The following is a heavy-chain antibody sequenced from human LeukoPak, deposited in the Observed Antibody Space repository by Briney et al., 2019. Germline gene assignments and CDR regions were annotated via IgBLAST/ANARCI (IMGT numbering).Heavy chain of an antibody. Sequence: GGSLRLSCAASGFTFSSYGMHWVRQAPGKWLEWVAVISYDGSNKYYADSVKGRFTISRDNSKNTLYLQMNSLRVEDTAVYYCAKDMDSSGGGYWGKGTLVTVSS. V-gene: IGHV3-30*18. D-gene: IGHD6-19*01. CDR3: AKDMDSSGGGY. CDR1: GFTFSSYG. J-gene: IGHJ4*02. CDR2: ISYDGSNK.